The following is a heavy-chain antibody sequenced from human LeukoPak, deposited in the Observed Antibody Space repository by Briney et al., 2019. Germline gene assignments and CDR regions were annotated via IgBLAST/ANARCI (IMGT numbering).Heavy chain of an antibody. CDR3: ARGPPDRTYSDF. CDR1: GYTFSKYD. J-gene: IGHJ4*02. V-gene: IGHV1-8*01. Sequence: ASVTVSCKTSGYTFSKYDVNWVRQATGQGIEWMGWMKPNSGQTGYAQRFQGRIIMTRNTSISTAYMQLNSLTSEDTAKYYCARGPPDRTYSDFWGQGTLVTVSS. D-gene: IGHD4-11*01. CDR2: MKPNSGQT.